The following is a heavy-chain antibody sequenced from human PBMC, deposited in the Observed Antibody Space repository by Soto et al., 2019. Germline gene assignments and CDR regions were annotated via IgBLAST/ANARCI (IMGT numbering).Heavy chain of an antibody. Sequence: SETLSLTCAVYGGSFSGYYWSWIRQPPGKGLEWIGEINHSGSTNYNPSLKSRVTISVDTSKNQFSLKLSSVTAADTAVYYCARGGGSSWYGRYYYYGMDVWGQGTTVTVSS. CDR2: INHSGST. V-gene: IGHV4-34*01. D-gene: IGHD6-13*01. CDR3: ARGGGSSWYGRYYYYGMDV. J-gene: IGHJ6*02. CDR1: GGSFSGYY.